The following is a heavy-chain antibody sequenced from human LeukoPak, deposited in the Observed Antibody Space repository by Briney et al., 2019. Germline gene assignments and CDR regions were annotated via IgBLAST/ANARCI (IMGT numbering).Heavy chain of an antibody. D-gene: IGHD1-26*01. CDR2: IIPILGIA. V-gene: IGHV1-69*02. Sequence: SVKVSWKASGGTFSSYTISWVRQAPGQGLEWMGRIIPILGIANYAQKFQGRVTVTADKSTSTAYMELSSLRSEDTAVYYCARGSGSYYGYNWFDPWGQGTLVTVSS. CDR1: GGTFSSYT. CDR3: ARGSGSYYGYNWFDP. J-gene: IGHJ5*02.